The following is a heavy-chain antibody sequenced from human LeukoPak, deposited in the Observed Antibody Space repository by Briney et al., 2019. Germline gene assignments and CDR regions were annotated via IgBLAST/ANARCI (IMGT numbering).Heavy chain of an antibody. CDR2: INIDGSNT. CDR1: GFTFSSHW. D-gene: IGHD4/OR15-4a*01. Sequence: GGSLRLSCAASGFTFSSHWMHWVRHAPGKGLVWVSRINIDGSNTIYADSVKGRFTISRDNAKNTLYLQMNSLRAEDTAVYYCARETLVTSDFDFWGQGTLVTVSS. V-gene: IGHV3-74*01. CDR3: ARETLVTSDFDF. J-gene: IGHJ4*02.